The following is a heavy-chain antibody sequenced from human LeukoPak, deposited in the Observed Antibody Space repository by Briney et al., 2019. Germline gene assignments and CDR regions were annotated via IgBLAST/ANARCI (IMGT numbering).Heavy chain of an antibody. Sequence: GGSLRLSCTASGFIFSQYGMSWVRQGPGKGLEWVSTVSGSAVRTHYADSLKGRFTISRDNSKDTPYLQMNSLRAEDTAVYYCAKDRRGFSGYDPYDAFDIWGQGTMVTVSS. CDR2: VSGSAVRT. CDR3: AKDRRGFSGYDPYDAFDI. V-gene: IGHV3-23*01. CDR1: GFIFSQYG. D-gene: IGHD5-12*01. J-gene: IGHJ3*02.